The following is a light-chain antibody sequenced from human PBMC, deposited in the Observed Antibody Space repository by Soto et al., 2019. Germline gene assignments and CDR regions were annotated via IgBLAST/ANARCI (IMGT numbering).Light chain of an antibody. J-gene: IGKJ4*01. CDR2: DAS. V-gene: IGKV3-11*01. CDR3: QQRSNWPGT. Sequence: EIVLTQSPATLSLSPGERATLSCRASQSVSSYLAWYQQKPGQAPRLLIYDASNSATGIPARFSGSGSGTDFTLTISILEPEDFAVYYCQQRSNWPGTFGGGTKVDIK. CDR1: QSVSSY.